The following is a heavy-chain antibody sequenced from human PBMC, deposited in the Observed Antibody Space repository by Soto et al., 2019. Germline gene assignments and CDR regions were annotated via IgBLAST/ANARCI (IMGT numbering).Heavy chain of an antibody. V-gene: IGHV1-69*12. D-gene: IGHD6-19*01. CDR2: IIHIFGTI. J-gene: IGHJ6*02. CDR3: AKGAVAGTPTSYYYYGMDV. Sequence: QVQLLQSGAEVKKPGSSVRVSCEASGGTFRTYSISWVRQAPGQGLEWMGEIIHIFGTINYAQKFQGRLTITADESTATVYMDLRSLRSDDTALYYCAKGAVAGTPTSYYYYGMDVWGQGTTVNVSS. CDR1: GGTFRTYS.